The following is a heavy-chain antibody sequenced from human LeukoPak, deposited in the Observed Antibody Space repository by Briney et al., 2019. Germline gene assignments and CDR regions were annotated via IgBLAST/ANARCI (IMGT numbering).Heavy chain of an antibody. Sequence: GGSLRLSCAASGFTFSTSAMSWVRQAPGTGLEWVSAISGSGDSTYYADSVKGRFTISRDNSKNTLSLQMNNLRAEDTAIYYCAKDRTVGASYWYFDLWGRGTLVTVSS. CDR2: ISGSGDST. D-gene: IGHD1-26*01. V-gene: IGHV3-23*01. CDR3: AKDRTVGASYWYFDL. J-gene: IGHJ2*01. CDR1: GFTFSTSA.